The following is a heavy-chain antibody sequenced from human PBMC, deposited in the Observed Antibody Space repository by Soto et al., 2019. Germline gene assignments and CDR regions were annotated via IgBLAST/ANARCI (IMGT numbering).Heavy chain of an antibody. CDR2: ISYDGSNK. J-gene: IGHJ4*02. Sequence: GSLRLSCAASGFTFSSYAMHWVRQAPGKGLEWVAVISYDGSNKYYADSVKGRFTISRDNSKNTLYLQMNSLRAEDTAVYYCARDGRESGSYTGHSFDYWGQGTLVTVSS. D-gene: IGHD1-26*01. V-gene: IGHV3-30-3*01. CDR3: ARDGRESGSYTGHSFDY. CDR1: GFTFSSYA.